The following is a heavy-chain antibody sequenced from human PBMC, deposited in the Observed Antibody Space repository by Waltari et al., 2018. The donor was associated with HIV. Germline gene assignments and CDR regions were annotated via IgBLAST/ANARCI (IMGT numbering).Heavy chain of an antibody. D-gene: IGHD3-16*01. Sequence: QVRLVESGGGVVQPGRSLRLSCAASGFTFGNYAMHWVRQAPGKGLEWVAVVAYNGSNAYHGNSVRGRFTISRDNSQNTLYLQMNSLRIEDTAVYYCTKCGGVRAGDYWGQGTLVTVSS. CDR1: GFTFGNYA. J-gene: IGHJ4*02. V-gene: IGHV3-30*18. CDR2: VAYNGSNA. CDR3: TKCGGVRAGDY.